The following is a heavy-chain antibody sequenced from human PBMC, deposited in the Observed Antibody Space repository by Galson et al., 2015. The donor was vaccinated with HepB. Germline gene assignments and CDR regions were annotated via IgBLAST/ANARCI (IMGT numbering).Heavy chain of an antibody. D-gene: IGHD6-19*01. CDR3: ATGSSSGWYGGY. CDR2: IWYDGSVK. V-gene: IGHV3-33*01. Sequence: SLRLSCAASGFSFSSYAMHWVRQAPGKGLEWVAIIWYDGSVKYYADSVKGRFTISGDNSKNTLYLQMNSLRAEDMAVYYCATGSSSGWYGGYWGQGTLVTVSA. J-gene: IGHJ4*02. CDR1: GFSFSSYA.